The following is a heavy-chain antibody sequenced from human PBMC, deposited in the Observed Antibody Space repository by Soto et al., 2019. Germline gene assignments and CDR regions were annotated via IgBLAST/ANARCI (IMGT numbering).Heavy chain of an antibody. J-gene: IGHJ6*02. CDR1: GFTVSSNY. Sequence: PGGSLRLSCAASGFTVSSNYMSWVRQAPGKGLEWVSVIYSGGSTYYADSVKGRFTISRDNSKNTLYLQMNSLRAEDTAVYYCAKDQAYYYDSRGPVLTYYYYYGMDVWGQGTTVTVSS. CDR3: AKDQAYYYDSRGPVLTYYYYYGMDV. V-gene: IGHV3-53*01. CDR2: IYSGGST. D-gene: IGHD3-22*01.